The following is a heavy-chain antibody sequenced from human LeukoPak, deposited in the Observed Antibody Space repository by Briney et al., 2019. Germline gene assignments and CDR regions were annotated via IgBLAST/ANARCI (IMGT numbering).Heavy chain of an antibody. CDR1: GGTFSGYA. Sequence: SVKVSCKASGGTFSGYAISWVRQAPGQGLEWMGGIIPIFGTANYAQKFQGRVTITTDESTSTAYMELSSLRSEDTAVYYGASGGYNDILTGYYALDYWGQGTLVTVSS. CDR2: IIPIFGTA. CDR3: ASGGYNDILTGYYALDY. J-gene: IGHJ4*02. V-gene: IGHV1-69*05. D-gene: IGHD3-9*01.